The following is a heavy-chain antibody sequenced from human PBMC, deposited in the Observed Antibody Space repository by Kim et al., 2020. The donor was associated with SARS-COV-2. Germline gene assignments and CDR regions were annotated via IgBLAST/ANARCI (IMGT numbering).Heavy chain of an antibody. D-gene: IGHD2-15*01. Sequence: SVKVSCKASGGTFSSYAISWVRQAPGQGLEWMGGIIPIFGTANYAQKFQGRVTITADESTSTAYMELSSLRSEDTAVYYCARVGGSYCSGGSCGLSGWGQGTLVTVSS. CDR1: GGTFSSYA. V-gene: IGHV1-69*13. CDR2: IIPIFGTA. CDR3: ARVGGSYCSGGSCGLSG. J-gene: IGHJ4*02.